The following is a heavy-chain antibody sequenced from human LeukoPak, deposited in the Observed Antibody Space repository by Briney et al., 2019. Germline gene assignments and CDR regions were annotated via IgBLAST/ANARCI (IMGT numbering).Heavy chain of an antibody. J-gene: IGHJ5*02. CDR1: GGSITSTSYY. CDR2: IYFSGRT. Sequence: MPSETLTLTCSVSGGSITSTSYYWVWVRQPPGKGLECIGSIYFSGRTFYSPSLKSRVSLSIDTSKSQFSLNLTSVTAADSAIYYCARNHTYLPGVPLKAFEPWGPGSLVVVSS. CDR3: ARNHTYLPGVPLKAFEP. D-gene: IGHD1-14*01. V-gene: IGHV4-39*07.